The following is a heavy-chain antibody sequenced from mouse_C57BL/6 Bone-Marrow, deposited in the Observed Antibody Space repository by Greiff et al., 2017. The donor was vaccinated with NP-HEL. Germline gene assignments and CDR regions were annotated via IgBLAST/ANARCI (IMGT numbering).Heavy chain of an antibody. CDR2: IYPGSGST. V-gene: IGHV1-55*01. D-gene: IGHD2-5*01. CDR1: GYTFTSYW. Sequence: QVQLQQPGAELVKPGASVKMSCKASGYTFTSYWITWVKQRPGQGLEWIGDIYPGSGSTYYNEKFKSKSTLTVDTTSSTAYLQLSSLTSEDSAVYYCARSYSNYAWFAYWGQGTLVTVSA. CDR3: ARSYSNYAWFAY. J-gene: IGHJ3*01.